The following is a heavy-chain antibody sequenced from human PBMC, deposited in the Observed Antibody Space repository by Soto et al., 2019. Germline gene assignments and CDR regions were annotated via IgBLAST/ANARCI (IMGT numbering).Heavy chain of an antibody. J-gene: IGHJ5*02. Sequence: QLQLQESGPGLVKPSETLSLTCTVSGGSISSSSYFWGWIRQPPGKGLEWIGSIYYSGSTYYNPSLNGRVTVSVDTSKNQFSLKLSSVTAADTAVYYCARHPSDFWFDPWGQGTLVTVSS. D-gene: IGHD2-21*02. CDR2: IYYSGST. CDR3: ARHPSDFWFDP. V-gene: IGHV4-39*01. CDR1: GGSISSSSYF.